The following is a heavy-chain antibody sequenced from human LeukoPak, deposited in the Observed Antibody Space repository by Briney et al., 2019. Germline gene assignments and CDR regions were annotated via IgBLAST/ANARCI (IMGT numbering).Heavy chain of an antibody. Sequence: PSETLSLTCAVYGGSFSGYYWSWIRQPPGKGLEWIGEINHSGSTNYNPSLKSRVTISVDTSKNQFSLKLSSVTAADTAVYYCARARSAQAGYYDSSGYYPNYYYYGMDVWGQGTTVTVSS. D-gene: IGHD3-22*01. CDR1: GGSFSGYY. CDR2: INHSGST. CDR3: ARARSAQAGYYDSSGYYPNYYYYGMDV. V-gene: IGHV4-34*01. J-gene: IGHJ6*02.